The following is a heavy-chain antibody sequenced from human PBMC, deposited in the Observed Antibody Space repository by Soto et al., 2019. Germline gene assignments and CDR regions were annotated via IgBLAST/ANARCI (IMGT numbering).Heavy chain of an antibody. CDR2: IYSGGSI. V-gene: IGHV4-59*01. CDR3: ARVDIGVYAFDI. CDR1: GGSITSYY. Sequence: SETLSLTCAVSGGSITSYYWSWIRQSPGKGLEWIGYIYSGGSISYNPSLRSRVTILLDTSKNQFSLRLTSATAADTAVYYCARVDIGVYAFDIWGHGTMVNVSS. J-gene: IGHJ3*02. D-gene: IGHD3-9*01.